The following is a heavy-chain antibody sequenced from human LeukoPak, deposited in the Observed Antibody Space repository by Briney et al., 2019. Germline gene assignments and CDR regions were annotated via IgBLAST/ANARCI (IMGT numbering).Heavy chain of an antibody. CDR3: AKDHISLAGIAQCSSTSCLFDY. CDR1: GFTFSNYW. D-gene: IGHD2-2*01. J-gene: IGHJ4*02. Sequence: GGSLRLSCAASGFTFSNYWMHWVRQAPEKGLVGVAHITADGSNAYYAASVEGRFTISRDNSKNTLYLQMNSLRAEDTAVYYCAKDHISLAGIAQCSSTSCLFDYWGQGTLVTVSS. V-gene: IGHV3-74*01. CDR2: ITADGSNA.